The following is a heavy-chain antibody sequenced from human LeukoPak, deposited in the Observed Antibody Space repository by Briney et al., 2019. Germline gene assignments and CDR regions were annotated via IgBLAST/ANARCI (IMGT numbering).Heavy chain of an antibody. J-gene: IGHJ4*02. CDR3: AKDGSSGSYEY. D-gene: IGHD1-26*01. V-gene: IGHV3-30*18. CDR2: ISYDGSNE. CDR1: GFTFSSYG. Sequence: GRSLRLSCAASGFTFSSYGMHWVRQAPGKGLEWVAVISYDGSNEYYADSVKGRFTISRDNSKNTLYLQMNSLRAEDTAVYYCAKDGSSGSYEYWGQGTLVTVSS.